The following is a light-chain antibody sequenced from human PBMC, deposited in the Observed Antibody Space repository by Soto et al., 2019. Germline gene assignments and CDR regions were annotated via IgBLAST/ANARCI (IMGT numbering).Light chain of an antibody. Sequence: EIVLTQSPATLSLSPGDRATLSCRASQSVSSYLAWYQQKPGQAPRLLIYDASNRATGIPAWFSGSGSGTDFPPISSILEAEYFAVYYCQQHSNSYTFGQGTKLEIK. J-gene: IGKJ2*01. CDR3: QQHSNSYT. V-gene: IGKV3-11*01. CDR2: DAS. CDR1: QSVSSY.